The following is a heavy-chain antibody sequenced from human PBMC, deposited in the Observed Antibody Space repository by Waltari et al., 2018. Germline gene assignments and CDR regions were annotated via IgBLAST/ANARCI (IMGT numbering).Heavy chain of an antibody. D-gene: IGHD3-10*01. CDR3: AREGAVNFGFTH. J-gene: IGHJ4*02. V-gene: IGHV1-8*01. CDR2: RSPKSGNK. Sequence: QVHLVQSGAEVRKPGASVKVSCKTSGYSFSTFDINWVRLVAGQGLEWMGWRSPKSGNKGYAKEVQGRVTMTRDTSLGTAYMELSSLRSDDTVVYYCAREGAVNFGFTHWGQGTLVTVSS. CDR1: GYSFSTFD.